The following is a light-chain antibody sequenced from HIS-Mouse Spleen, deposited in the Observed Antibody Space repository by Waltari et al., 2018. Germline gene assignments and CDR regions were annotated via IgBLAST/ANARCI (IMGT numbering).Light chain of an antibody. Sequence: NFMLTQPHSVSESPGKTVTISCTRSSGSLPSNHSQLFQQRPGSAPTTVIYEDNQRPSGVPDRFSGSIDSSSNSASLTISGLKTEDEADYYCQSYDSSNLVFGGGTKLTVL. CDR1: SGSLPSNH. J-gene: IGLJ3*02. CDR2: EDN. CDR3: QSYDSSNLV. V-gene: IGLV6-57*04.